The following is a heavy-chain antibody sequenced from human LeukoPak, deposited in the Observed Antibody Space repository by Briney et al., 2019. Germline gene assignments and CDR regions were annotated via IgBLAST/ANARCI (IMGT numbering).Heavy chain of an antibody. V-gene: IGHV4-59*01. CDR1: GGSISSYY. D-gene: IGHD3-10*01. CDR2: IYYSGST. J-gene: IGHJ5*02. Sequence: SETLSLTCTVSGGSISSYYWSWIRQPPGKGLEWIGYIYYSGSTNYNPSLKSRVTISVDTSKNQFSLKLSSVTAADTAVYYCARDYYGSGSYLNWFDPWGQGTLVTVSS. CDR3: ARDYYGSGSYLNWFDP.